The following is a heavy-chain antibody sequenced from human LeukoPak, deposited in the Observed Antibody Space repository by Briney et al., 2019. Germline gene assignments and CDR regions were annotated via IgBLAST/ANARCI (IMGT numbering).Heavy chain of an antibody. V-gene: IGHV4-34*01. Sequence: SETLSLTCTVYGGSFSGYYWGWIRQPPGKGLEWLGEINQSGSTDYNPFLKSRVTVSLDTSKNHFPLKLSSVTAADTAVYYCARGLVTHVGLWNYWGQGSLVTVSS. J-gene: IGHJ4*02. CDR1: GGSFSGYY. CDR2: INQSGST. CDR3: ARGLVTHVGLWNY. D-gene: IGHD3-3*01.